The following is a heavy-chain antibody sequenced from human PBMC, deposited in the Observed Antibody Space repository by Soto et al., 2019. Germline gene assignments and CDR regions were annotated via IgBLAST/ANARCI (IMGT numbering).Heavy chain of an antibody. J-gene: IGHJ5*02. CDR1: GGSFSGYY. D-gene: IGHD3-10*01. CDR3: ARGDGGLWFGELRLCNWFDP. CDR2: INHSGST. Sequence: SETLSLTCAVYGGSFSGYYWSWIRQPLGKGLEWIGEINHSGSTNYNPSLKSRVTISVDTSKNQFSLKLSSVTAADTAVYYCARGDGGLWFGELRLCNWFDPWGQGTLVTVSS. V-gene: IGHV4-34*01.